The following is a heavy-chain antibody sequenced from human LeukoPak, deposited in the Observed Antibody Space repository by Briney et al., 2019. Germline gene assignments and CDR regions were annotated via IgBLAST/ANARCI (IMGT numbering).Heavy chain of an antibody. CDR3: ARTVGTNTYLDN. J-gene: IGHJ4*02. V-gene: IGHV4-59*01. D-gene: IGHD4-23*01. CDR2: ISSSGST. CDR1: GGSISSYY. Sequence: SETLSLTCTVPGGSISSYYWSWIRQPPGKGLEWIGYISSSGSTKYNPSLKSRVTISVDTSKNQFSLSLRSVTAADTAVYYCARTVGTNTYLDNWGQGTLVTVSS.